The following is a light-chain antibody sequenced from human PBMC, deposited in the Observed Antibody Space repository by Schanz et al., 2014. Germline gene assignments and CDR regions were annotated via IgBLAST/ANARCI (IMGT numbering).Light chain of an antibody. CDR1: SSNIGAGYD. V-gene: IGLV1-40*01. CDR3: QSYDISLSVLYV. Sequence: QSVLTQPPSVSGAPGQRVTISCTGSSSNIGAGYDVHWYQQLPGTAPKLLIYGNNNRPSGVPDRFSGSKSGTSASLAITGLQTEDEADYYCQSYDISLSVLYVFGTGTKLTVL. J-gene: IGLJ1*01. CDR2: GNN.